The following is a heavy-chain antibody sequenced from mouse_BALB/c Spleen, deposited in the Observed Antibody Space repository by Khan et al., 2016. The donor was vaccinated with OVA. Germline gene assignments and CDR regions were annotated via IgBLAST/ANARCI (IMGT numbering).Heavy chain of an antibody. CDR3: SRGGLGRDMDY. J-gene: IGHJ4*01. Sequence: VQLQESGAEVMKPGASVKLSCKTTGYTFSSYWIEWVKQTPGHGLEWIGEILPGSVSIKYNEKFKGKATFTAETSSNTAYIQFSSLTSEDSAVYYCSRGGLGRDMDYWGQGTSVAVSS. CDR2: ILPGSVSI. V-gene: IGHV1-9*01. CDR1: GYTFSSYW. D-gene: IGHD4-1*01.